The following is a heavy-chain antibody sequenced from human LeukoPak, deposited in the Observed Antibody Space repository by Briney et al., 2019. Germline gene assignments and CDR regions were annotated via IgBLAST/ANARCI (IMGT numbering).Heavy chain of an antibody. J-gene: IGHJ4*02. CDR3: ASRSGSYSIDY. Sequence: SVKVSCKASGGTFSSYAISWVRQAPGQGLEWMGGTIPIFGTANYAQKFQGRVTITADKSTSAAYMELSSLRSEDTAVYYCASRSGSYSIDYWGQGTLVTVSS. CDR2: TIPIFGTA. D-gene: IGHD3-10*01. V-gene: IGHV1-69*06. CDR1: GGTFSSYA.